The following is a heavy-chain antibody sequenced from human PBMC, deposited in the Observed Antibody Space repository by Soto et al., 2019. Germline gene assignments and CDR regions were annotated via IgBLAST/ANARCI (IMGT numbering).Heavy chain of an antibody. V-gene: IGHV1-18*01. D-gene: IGHD3-22*01. Sequence: ASVKVSCKASGYTFNRYAISWVRQAPGQGLEWMGWISAYNGNTNYAQKLQGRVTMTTDTSTSTAYMELRSLRSDDTAVYYCACLYYYDSSCYYYVEDFWGQGPLVTAPQ. J-gene: IGHJ4*02. CDR2: ISAYNGNT. CDR3: ACLYYYDSSCYYYVEDF. CDR1: GYTFNRYA.